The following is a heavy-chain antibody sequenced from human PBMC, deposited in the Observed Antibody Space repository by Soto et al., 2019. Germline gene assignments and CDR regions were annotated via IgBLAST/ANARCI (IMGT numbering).Heavy chain of an antibody. V-gene: IGHV4-34*01. Sequence: SSETLSLTCAVYGGSFSGYYWSWIRQPPGKGLEWIGEINHSGSTNYNPSLKSRVTISVDTSKNQFSLKLSSVTAADTAVYYCARGEEGPTYYYYYYGMDVWGQGTTVTVSS. CDR1: GGSFSGYY. CDR3: ARGEEGPTYYYYYYGMDV. CDR2: INHSGST. J-gene: IGHJ6*02.